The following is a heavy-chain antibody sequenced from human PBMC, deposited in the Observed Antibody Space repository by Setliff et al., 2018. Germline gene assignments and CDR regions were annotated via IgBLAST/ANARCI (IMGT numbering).Heavy chain of an antibody. D-gene: IGHD6-19*01. V-gene: IGHV3-7*03. CDR2: IKQDGSEK. J-gene: IGHJ4*02. CDR3: ARDKYSRGWGVGVMDY. CDR1: GFTFSSYW. Sequence: PGGSLRLSCAASGFTFSSYWMSWVRQAPGKGLEWVANIKQDGSEKYYVDSVKGRFTISRDNAKNSLYLQMNSLRAEDTAVYYRARDKYSRGWGVGVMDYWGQGTLVTVSS.